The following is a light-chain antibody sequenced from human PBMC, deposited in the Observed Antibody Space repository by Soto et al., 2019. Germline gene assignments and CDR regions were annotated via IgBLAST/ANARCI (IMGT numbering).Light chain of an antibody. CDR2: DAS. J-gene: IGKJ1*01. V-gene: IGKV1-5*01. Sequence: DIQMTQSPSTLSASVGDRVTITCRASQSISSWLAWYQQKPGKAPKLLLYDASSLGSGVPSRFSGSGSGTEFTLTISSLQPDDVATYYCEQYNSYPWTFGQGTKVESK. CDR3: EQYNSYPWT. CDR1: QSISSW.